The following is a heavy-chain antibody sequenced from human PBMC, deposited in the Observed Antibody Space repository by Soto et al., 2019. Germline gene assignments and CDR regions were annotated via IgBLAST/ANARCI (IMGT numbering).Heavy chain of an antibody. J-gene: IGHJ6*02. V-gene: IGHV4-39*01. CDR1: GGSISSSSYY. CDR2: IYYSGST. CDR3: ARRGPITMDV. D-gene: IGHD5-12*01. Sequence: QLQLQESGPGLVKPSETLSLTCTVSGGSISSSSYYWGWIRQPPGKGLEWIGSIYYSGSTYYNPSIKSRVTISLDTSKKQFPLKLSSVTAADTAVYYCARRGPITMDVWGQGTTVTVSS.